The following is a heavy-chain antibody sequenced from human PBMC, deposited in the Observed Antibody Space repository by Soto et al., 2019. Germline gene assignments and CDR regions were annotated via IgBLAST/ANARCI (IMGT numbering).Heavy chain of an antibody. J-gene: IGHJ5*02. CDR3: ARRKYSSGWYGRYNWFDP. CDR2: INHSGST. Sequence: SETLSLTCAVYGGSFSGYYWSWIRQPPGKGLEWIGEINHSGSTNYNPSLKSRVTISVDTSKNQFSLKLSSVTAADTVLYYCARRKYSSGWYGRYNWFDPWGQGTLVTVS. D-gene: IGHD6-19*01. V-gene: IGHV4-34*01. CDR1: GGSFSGYY.